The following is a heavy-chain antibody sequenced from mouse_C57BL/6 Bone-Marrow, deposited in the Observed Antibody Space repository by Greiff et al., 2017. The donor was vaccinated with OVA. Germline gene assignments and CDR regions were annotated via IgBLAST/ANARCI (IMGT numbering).Heavy chain of an antibody. Sequence: QVQLQQPGAELVMPGASVKLSCKASGYTFTSYCMHWVKQRPGQGLEWIGEIDPSDSYTNYNQKFKGKSTLTVDKSSSTAYMQLSSLTSEDSAVYYCAWGFAYWGQGTLVTVSA. J-gene: IGHJ3*01. CDR2: IDPSDSYT. CDR3: AWGFAY. D-gene: IGHD4-1*01. CDR1: GYTFTSYC. V-gene: IGHV1-69*01.